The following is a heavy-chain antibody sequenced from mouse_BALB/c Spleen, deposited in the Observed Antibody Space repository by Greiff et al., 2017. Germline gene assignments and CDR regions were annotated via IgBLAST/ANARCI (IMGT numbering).Heavy chain of an antibody. V-gene: IGHV14-3*02. J-gene: IGHJ2*01. D-gene: IGHD1-1*01. CDR2: IDPANGNT. CDR1: GFNIKDTY. Sequence: EVQLQQSGAELVKPGASVKLSCTASGFNIKDTYMHWVKQRPEQGLEWIGRIDPANGNTKYDPKFQGKATITADTSSNTAYLQLSSLTSEDTAVYYCAPITTAVGDYWGQGTTLTVSS. CDR3: APITTAVGDY.